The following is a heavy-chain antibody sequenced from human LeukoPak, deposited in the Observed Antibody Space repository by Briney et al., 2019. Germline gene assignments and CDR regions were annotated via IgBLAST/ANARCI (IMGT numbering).Heavy chain of an antibody. D-gene: IGHD6-19*01. J-gene: IGHJ1*01. CDR3: ASHRGSGPTLFQH. CDR2: ISYSGST. V-gene: IGHV4-59*08. CDR1: GGSISSYY. Sequence: SETLSLTCTVSGGSISSYYWSWIRQLPGKGLEWIGYISYSGSTNYNPSLKSRVTISVDTSKNQFSLKLSSVTAADTAVYYCASHRGSGPTLFQHWGQGTLVTVSS.